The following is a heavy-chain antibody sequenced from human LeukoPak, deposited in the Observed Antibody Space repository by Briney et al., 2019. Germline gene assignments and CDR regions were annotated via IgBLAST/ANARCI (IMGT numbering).Heavy chain of an antibody. J-gene: IGHJ4*02. D-gene: IGHD3-22*01. CDR3: ARVSSGGSRLFNLDY. CDR2: INPNSGGT. Sequence: GASVKVSCKASGYTFSAYNIHWVRPAPGQGLEWMGWINPNSGGTNYAQKFQGRVTMTRDTSISTAYMELSSLTFDDTAVYCCARVSSGGSRLFNLDYWGQGTLVPVSS. CDR1: GYTFSAYN. V-gene: IGHV1-2*02.